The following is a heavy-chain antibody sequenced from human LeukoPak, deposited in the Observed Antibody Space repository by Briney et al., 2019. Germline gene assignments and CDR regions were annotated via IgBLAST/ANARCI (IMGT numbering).Heavy chain of an antibody. CDR2: LYHSGKT. CDR1: GGSISDNY. J-gene: IGHJ3*02. CDR3: ARHQKDSYDSIFHAFEI. D-gene: IGHD3-22*01. Sequence: SETLSLTCTVSGGSISDNYWSWIRQPPGRGLEWIGCLYHSGKTIYNPSLKSRVTISVDTSKNQFSLMLNSVTAADTATYYCARHQKDSYDSIFHAFEIWGQGTMATVSS. V-gene: IGHV4-59*03.